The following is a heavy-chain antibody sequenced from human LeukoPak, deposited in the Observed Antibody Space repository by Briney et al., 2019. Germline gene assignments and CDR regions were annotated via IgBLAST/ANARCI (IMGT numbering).Heavy chain of an antibody. V-gene: IGHV3-21*01. J-gene: IGHJ4*02. CDR3: ARGDSSGWYYFDY. D-gene: IGHD6-19*01. CDR1: EVSFTTYS. CDR2: ISSSSSYI. Sequence: PGRSLRLSCAASEVSFTTYSMNWVRQAPGKGLEWVSSISSSSSYIYYADSVRGRFTISRDNAKNSLYLQMSGLRAEDTAVYYCARGDSSGWYYFDYWGQGTLVTVSS.